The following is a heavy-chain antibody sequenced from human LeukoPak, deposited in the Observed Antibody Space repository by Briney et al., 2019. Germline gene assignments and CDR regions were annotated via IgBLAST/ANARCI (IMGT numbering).Heavy chain of an antibody. Sequence: GGSLRLSCAASGFTFSSYSMNWVRQAPGKGLELVSSISCSSSYIYYADSVKGRFTISRDNAKNSLYLQMNSLRAEDTAVHYCARDTAAIVPTGYYYYMDVWGKGTTVTVSS. D-gene: IGHD2-8*01. CDR1: GFTFSSYS. CDR3: ARDTAAIVPTGYYYYMDV. CDR2: ISCSSSYI. J-gene: IGHJ6*03. V-gene: IGHV3-21*01.